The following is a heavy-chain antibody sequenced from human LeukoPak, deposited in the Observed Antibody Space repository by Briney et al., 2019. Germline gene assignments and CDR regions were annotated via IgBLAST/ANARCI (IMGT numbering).Heavy chain of an antibody. CDR1: GFTFDDYA. CDR2: ISWNSGSI. V-gene: IGHV3-9*01. J-gene: IGHJ6*02. Sequence: PGGSLRLSCAASGFTFDDYAMHWVRQAPGKGLEWVSGISWNSGSIGYADSVTGRFTISRDNAKNSLYLQMNSLRAEDTALYYCAKARAADYYYYGMDVWGQGTTVTVSS. CDR3: AKARAADYYYYGMDV. D-gene: IGHD6-25*01.